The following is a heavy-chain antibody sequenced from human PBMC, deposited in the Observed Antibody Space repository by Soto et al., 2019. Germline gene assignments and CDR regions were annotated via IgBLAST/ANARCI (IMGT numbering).Heavy chain of an antibody. CDR1: GYTFTSYY. D-gene: IGHD4-4*01. J-gene: IGHJ6*02. V-gene: IGHV1-46*01. Sequence: AASVKVSCRASGYTFTSYYMHWVRQAPGQGLEWMGIINPSGGSTSYAQKFQGRVTMTRDTSTSTVYMELSSLRSEDTAVYYCARDRGTTAQGEYYYYYYGMDVWGQGTTVTVSS. CDR3: ARDRGTTAQGEYYYYYYGMDV. CDR2: INPSGGST.